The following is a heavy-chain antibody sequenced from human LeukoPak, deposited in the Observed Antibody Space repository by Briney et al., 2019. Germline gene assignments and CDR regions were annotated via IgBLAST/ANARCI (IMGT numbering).Heavy chain of an antibody. CDR2: IDGDGSFT. CDR3: ATDLGSSRPNF. V-gene: IGHV3-74*01. CDR1: GFTFSTYW. J-gene: IGHJ4*02. Sequence: PGGALRLSCAASGFTFSTYWMHWVRQVPGKGLVWVSGIDGDGSFTTYADSVKDRCTVSRDNAKNTLYLQMNSLRAEDTAVYYCATDLGSSRPNFWGQGTLVTVSS. D-gene: IGHD6-13*01.